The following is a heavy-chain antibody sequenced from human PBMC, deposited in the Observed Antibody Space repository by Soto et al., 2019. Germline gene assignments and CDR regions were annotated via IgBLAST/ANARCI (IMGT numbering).Heavy chain of an antibody. Sequence: GASVKVSCKASGYTFTSYYMHWVRQAPGQGLEWMGIINPSGGSTSYAQKFQGRVTITADESTSTAYMELSSLRSEDTAVYYCASVYYSSSWYSRHYYYYGMDVWGQGTTVTVSS. J-gene: IGHJ6*02. CDR2: INPSGGST. V-gene: IGHV1-46*01. CDR1: GYTFTSYY. CDR3: ASVYYSSSWYSRHYYYYGMDV. D-gene: IGHD6-13*01.